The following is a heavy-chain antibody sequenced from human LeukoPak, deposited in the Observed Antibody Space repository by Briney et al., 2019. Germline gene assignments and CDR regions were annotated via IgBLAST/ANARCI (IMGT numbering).Heavy chain of an antibody. CDR1: GFTFSNYW. V-gene: IGHV3-30-3*01. CDR2: ISYDGSNK. Sequence: PGGSLRLSCAASGFTFSNYWMNWVRQAPGKGLEWVAVISYDGSNKYYADSVKGRFTISRDNSKNTLYLQMNSLRAEDTAVYYCARLAYSSSPWWGQGTLVTVSS. D-gene: IGHD6-19*01. J-gene: IGHJ4*02. CDR3: ARLAYSSSPW.